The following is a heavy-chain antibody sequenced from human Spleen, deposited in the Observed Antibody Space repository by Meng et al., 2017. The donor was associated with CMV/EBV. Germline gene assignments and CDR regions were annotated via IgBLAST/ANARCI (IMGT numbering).Heavy chain of an antibody. CDR2: ISWNSLSM. CDR3: IKDRHSGWSGGLGYFDS. V-gene: IGHV3-9*03. Sequence: GGSLRLSCAVSGFTFEDYAMHWVRQPPGKALEWVSGISWNSLSMGYADSVKGRFTISRDNAGSSLYLQMNSLRAEDMALYYCIKDRHSGWSGGLGYFDSWGRGILVTVSS. J-gene: IGHJ4*02. CDR1: GFTFEDYA. D-gene: IGHD6-19*01.